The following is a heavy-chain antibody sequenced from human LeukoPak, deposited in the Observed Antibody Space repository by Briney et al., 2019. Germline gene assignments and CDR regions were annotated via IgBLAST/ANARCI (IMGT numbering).Heavy chain of an antibody. V-gene: IGHV3-66*02. Sequence: HLGGSLRLSCAASGFSVTNNYMSWVRQAPGRGLEWVSLIYADGTTHYADSVKGRFTISKDTSQNTVYLQMNSLRAEDTAMYYCARDRAGTQAWVEFDPWGQGTLVTVSS. D-gene: IGHD3-10*01. CDR3: ARDRAGTQAWVEFDP. CDR2: IYADGTT. J-gene: IGHJ5*02. CDR1: GFSVTNNY.